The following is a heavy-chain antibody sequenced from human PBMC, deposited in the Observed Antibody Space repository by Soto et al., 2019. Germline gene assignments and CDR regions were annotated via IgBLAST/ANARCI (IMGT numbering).Heavy chain of an antibody. CDR1: GGSFSGYY. D-gene: IGHD3-22*01. Sequence: PSETLSLTCVVSGGSFSGYYWSWIRQPPGKGLEWIGEVNHNGYTNYNASLESRVTISVDTSKNQSSLNLNFVTAADTAVYYCATNYYFDSSGYFTLGYWGQGTLVTVSS. J-gene: IGHJ4*02. V-gene: IGHV4-34*01. CDR2: VNHNGYT. CDR3: ATNYYFDSSGYFTLGY.